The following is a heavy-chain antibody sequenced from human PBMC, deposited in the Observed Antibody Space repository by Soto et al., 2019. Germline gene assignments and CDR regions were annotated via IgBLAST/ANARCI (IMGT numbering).Heavy chain of an antibody. Sequence: VQLVESGGGVVQPGRSLRLSCAASGFTFSDYAMHWVRQAPGKGLEWVAVVSHDGRNTHYADSVKGRFTISRDSSKNTVSLEMTSLRSEETAVYYCSKGGRQWLVTSDFNYWGQGALVTVSS. CDR1: GFTFSDYA. CDR3: SKGGRQWLVTSDFNY. CDR2: VSHDGRNT. J-gene: IGHJ4*02. V-gene: IGHV3-30*18. D-gene: IGHD6-19*01.